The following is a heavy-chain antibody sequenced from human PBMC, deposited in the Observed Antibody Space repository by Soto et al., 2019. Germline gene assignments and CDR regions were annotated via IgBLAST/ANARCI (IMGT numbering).Heavy chain of an antibody. D-gene: IGHD3-10*01. CDR3: AKDDYYGSGSYYNKASAGAQADGMDV. CDR1: GFTFSSYA. Sequence: EVQLLESGGGLVQPGGSLRLSCAASGFTFSSYAMSWVRQAPGKGLEWVSAISGSGGSTYYADSVKGRFTISRDNSKNTLYLQMNSLRAEDTAVYYCAKDDYYGSGSYYNKASAGAQADGMDVWGQGTTVTVSS. CDR2: ISGSGGST. J-gene: IGHJ6*02. V-gene: IGHV3-23*01.